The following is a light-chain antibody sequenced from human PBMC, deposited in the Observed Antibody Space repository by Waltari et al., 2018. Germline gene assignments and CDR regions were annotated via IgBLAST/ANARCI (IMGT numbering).Light chain of an antibody. CDR1: QSISTY. J-gene: IGKJ4*01. V-gene: IGKV1-39*01. Sequence: IQMTQPPSSLSASVGDTVTITCRASQSISTYLNWYQQKPGKASNLLIYAASSLQSWVPSRFSGSGSGTDFTLTISSLQPEDFATYYCQQSYSPLTFGGGTKVEIK. CDR2: AAS. CDR3: QQSYSPLT.